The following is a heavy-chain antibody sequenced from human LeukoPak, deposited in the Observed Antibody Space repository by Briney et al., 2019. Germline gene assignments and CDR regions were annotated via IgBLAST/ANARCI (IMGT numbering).Heavy chain of an antibody. Sequence: PGGSLRLSCAASGFTFSSHGMHWVRQAPGKGLEWVAFIRYDGSNKYYADSVKGRFTISRDNSRNTLYLQMNSLRAEDTAVYYCARGLLGATTSYFDYWGQGTLVTVSS. J-gene: IGHJ4*02. CDR1: GFTFSSHG. CDR2: IRYDGSNK. D-gene: IGHD1-26*01. V-gene: IGHV3-30*02. CDR3: ARGLLGATTSYFDY.